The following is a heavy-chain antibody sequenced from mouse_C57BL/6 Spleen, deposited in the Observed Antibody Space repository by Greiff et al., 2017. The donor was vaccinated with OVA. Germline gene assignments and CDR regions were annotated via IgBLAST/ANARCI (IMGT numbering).Heavy chain of an antibody. CDR3: ARVLYYGNYAAWFAY. D-gene: IGHD2-1*01. CDR1: GFTFSSYA. CDR2: ISDGGSYT. V-gene: IGHV5-4*03. J-gene: IGHJ3*01. Sequence: EVKLQESGGGLVKPGGSLKLSCAASGFTFSSYAMSWVRQTPEKRLEWVATISDGGSYTYYPDNVKGRFTISRDNAKNNMYLQMSHLKSEDTAMYYCARVLYYGNYAAWFAYWGQGTLVTVSA.